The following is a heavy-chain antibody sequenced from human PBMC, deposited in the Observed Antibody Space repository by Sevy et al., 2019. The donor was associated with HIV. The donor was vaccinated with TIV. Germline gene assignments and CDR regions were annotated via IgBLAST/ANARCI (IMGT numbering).Heavy chain of an antibody. CDR2: ISWDGGST. J-gene: IGHJ3*02. V-gene: IGHV3-43D*03. D-gene: IGHD3-22*01. CDR1: GFTFDDYA. CDR3: AKGARITMIVVNDAFDI. Sequence: GGSLRLSCAASGFTFDDYAMHWVRQAPGKGLEWVSLISWDGGSTYYADSVKGRFTISRDNSKNSLYLQMNSLRAEDNALYYCAKGARITMIVVNDAFDIWGQGTMVTVSS.